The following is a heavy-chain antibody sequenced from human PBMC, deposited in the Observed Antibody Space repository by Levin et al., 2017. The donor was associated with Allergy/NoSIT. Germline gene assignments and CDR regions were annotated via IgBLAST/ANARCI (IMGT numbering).Heavy chain of an antibody. CDR3: ARGVVVVPAAIRPFRWFDP. D-gene: IGHD2-2*02. CDR1: GGSFSGYY. Sequence: SETLSLTCAVYGGSFSGYYWSWIRQPPGKGLEWIGEINHSGSTNYNPSLKSRVTISVDTSKNQFSLKLSSVTAADTAVYYCARGVVVVPAAIRPFRWFDPWGQGTLVTVSS. V-gene: IGHV4-34*01. CDR2: INHSGST. J-gene: IGHJ5*02.